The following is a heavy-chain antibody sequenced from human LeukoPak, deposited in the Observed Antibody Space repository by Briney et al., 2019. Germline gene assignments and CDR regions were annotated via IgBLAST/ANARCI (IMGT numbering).Heavy chain of an antibody. D-gene: IGHD3-16*01. CDR2: IYYSGST. Sequence: SQTLSLTCTVSGGSISSGGYYWSWIRQHRGKGLEWIGYIYYSGSTYYNPSLKSRVTISVDTSKNQFSLKLSSVTAADTAVYYCARARRGDFDYWGQGTLVTVSS. V-gene: IGHV4-31*03. CDR3: ARARRGDFDY. J-gene: IGHJ4*02. CDR1: GGSISSGGYY.